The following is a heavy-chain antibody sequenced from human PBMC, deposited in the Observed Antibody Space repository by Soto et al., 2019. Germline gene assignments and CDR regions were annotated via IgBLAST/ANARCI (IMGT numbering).Heavy chain of an antibody. V-gene: IGHV3-11*01. CDR3: ARVRDEESMYYYYGMDV. J-gene: IGHJ6*02. CDR1: GFTFSDYY. CDR2: ISSSGSTI. Sequence: PGGSLRLSCAASGFTFSDYYMSWIRQAPGKGLEWVSYISSSGSTIYYADSVKGRFTISRDNAKNSLYLQMNSLRAEDTAVYYCARVRDEESMYYYYGMDVRGQGXTVTVSS.